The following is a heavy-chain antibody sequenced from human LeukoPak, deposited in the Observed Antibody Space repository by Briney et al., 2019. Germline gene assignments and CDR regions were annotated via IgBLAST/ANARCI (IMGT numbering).Heavy chain of an antibody. D-gene: IGHD2-15*01. CDR2: IKHDGSEK. J-gene: IGHJ6*03. V-gene: IGHV3-7*01. CDR3: AKVMPPGRIRFYSYYMDV. Sequence: PGGSLRLSCAASGFTFSSYWMSWLRQAPGKGLEWVANIKHDGSEKYYVASVKGRFTISRDNAKNSLYLQMNSLRAEDTAVYYCAKVMPPGRIRFYSYYMDVWAKGPRSPSP. CDR1: GFTFSSYW.